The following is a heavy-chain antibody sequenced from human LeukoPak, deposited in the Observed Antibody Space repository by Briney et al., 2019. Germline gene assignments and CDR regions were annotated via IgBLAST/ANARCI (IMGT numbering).Heavy chain of an antibody. CDR3: AKGDGGSGSRFDY. D-gene: IGHD3-10*01. CDR2: IKQDGSEK. Sequence: PGGSLRLSCAASGFTFSSYWMSWVRQAPGKGLEWVANIKQDGSEKYYVDSVKGRFTISRDNAKNSLYLQMNSLRPEDTALYYCAKGDGGSGSRFDYWGQGTLVTVSS. CDR1: GFTFSSYW. J-gene: IGHJ4*02. V-gene: IGHV3-7*03.